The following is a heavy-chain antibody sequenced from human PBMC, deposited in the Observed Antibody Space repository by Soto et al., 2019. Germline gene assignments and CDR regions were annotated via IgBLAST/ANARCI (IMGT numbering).Heavy chain of an antibody. CDR1: GFTFNSYG. D-gene: IGHD6-25*01. CDR2: ISYDSTKT. CDR3: ARTRSAWSDFHGYTLDV. J-gene: IGHJ6*02. V-gene: IGHV3-30*03. Sequence: QVQLVESGGGVVQPGRSLRLSCAASGFTFNSYGMHWVRQGPGNGLEWVAFISYDSTKTYYADSVKGRFTITRDNSNNALYVQMNSLTGEDTAVYYCARTRSAWSDFHGYTLDVWGQGTTVTVSS.